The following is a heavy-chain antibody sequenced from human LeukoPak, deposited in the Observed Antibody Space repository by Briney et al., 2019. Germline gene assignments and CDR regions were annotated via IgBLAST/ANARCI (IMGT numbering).Heavy chain of an antibody. CDR3: ARDSYYDPRFDY. V-gene: IGHV6-1*01. J-gene: IGHJ4*02. D-gene: IGHD3-22*01. CDR1: GDSVSNNNVG. Sequence: SQTLSLTCAISGDSVSNNNVGWHWVRQSPSRGLEWLGRTYYRSKWYSDYAVSVRSRITINPDTSRNQFSLQLNSVTAPDTAVYYCARDSYYDPRFDYWGQGILVTVSS. CDR2: TYYRSKWYS.